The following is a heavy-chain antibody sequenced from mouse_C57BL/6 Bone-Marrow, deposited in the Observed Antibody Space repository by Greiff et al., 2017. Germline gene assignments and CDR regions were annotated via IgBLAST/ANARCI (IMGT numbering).Heavy chain of an antibody. CDR3: TRCYGSSYDWYFDF. J-gene: IGHJ1*03. V-gene: IGHV1-15*01. CDR1: GYTFTDYE. D-gene: IGHD1-1*01. Sequence: QVQLQQPGAELVRPGASVTLSCKASGYTFTDYEMHWVKQTPVHGLEWIGAIDPETGGTAYNQKFKGKAILTADKSSSTAYMELRSLTSEDSAVYYCTRCYGSSYDWYFDFWGTGTTVTVSS. CDR2: IDPETGGT.